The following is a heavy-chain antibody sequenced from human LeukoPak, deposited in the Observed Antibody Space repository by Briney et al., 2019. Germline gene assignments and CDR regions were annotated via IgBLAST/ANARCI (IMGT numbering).Heavy chain of an antibody. CDR2: IYSSGST. J-gene: IGHJ6*03. CDR3: ARVFDSGSQAYFYYMDV. Sequence: PSETLSLTCNVSGGAIRGYYWSWIRQPPGKGLEWIGYIYSSGSTNYNPSLKSRVTMSVDTSKNQFSLKVSSVTAADTAVYYCARVFDSGSQAYFYYMDVWGKGTTVTIFS. CDR1: GGAIRGYY. V-gene: IGHV4-59*01. D-gene: IGHD3-10*01.